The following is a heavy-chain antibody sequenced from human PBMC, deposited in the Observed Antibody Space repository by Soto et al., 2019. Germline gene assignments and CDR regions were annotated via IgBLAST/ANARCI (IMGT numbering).Heavy chain of an antibody. D-gene: IGHD2-15*01. CDR3: ERDSPYCNGPNCASGRFRYYGMDV. J-gene: IGHJ6*02. V-gene: IGHV4-31*03. CDR1: GGSISSGGYY. CDR2: IYYNGNA. Sequence: PSETLSLTCTVSGGSISSGGYYWTWIRHYPGKGLEWIGYIYYNGNAYYSSSLKSRAIISVDTSKDQFSLKLSSVTAADAAVYYCERDSPYCNGPNCASGRFRYYGMDVWGQGPTLTV.